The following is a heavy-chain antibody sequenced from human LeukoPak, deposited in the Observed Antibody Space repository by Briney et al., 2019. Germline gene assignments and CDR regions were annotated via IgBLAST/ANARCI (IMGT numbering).Heavy chain of an antibody. CDR2: IYHSGST. D-gene: IGHD3-9*01. V-gene: IGHV4-30-2*01. CDR1: GGSISSGGYY. CDR3: ATDRYDILTGYYEHWYFDL. J-gene: IGHJ2*01. Sequence: SETLSLTCTVSGGSISSGGYYWGWIRQPPGKGLEWIGYIYHSGSTYYNPSLKSRVTISVDRSKNQFSLKLSSVTAADTAVYYCATDRYDILTGYYEHWYFDLWGRGTLVTVSS.